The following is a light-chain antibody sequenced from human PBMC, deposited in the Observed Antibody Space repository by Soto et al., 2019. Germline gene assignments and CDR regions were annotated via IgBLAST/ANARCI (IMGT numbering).Light chain of an antibody. V-gene: IGKV1-5*01. CDR1: QSISSW. CDR3: QQYNSCGT. CDR2: DAS. J-gene: IGKJ1*01. Sequence: DIQMTQSPSTLSASVGDRVTITCRASQSISSWLAWYQQKPGKAPKLLIYDASSLESGVPSRFSRSGSGTEFTLTISSLQPDDFATYYCQQYNSCGTFGQGTKVEIK.